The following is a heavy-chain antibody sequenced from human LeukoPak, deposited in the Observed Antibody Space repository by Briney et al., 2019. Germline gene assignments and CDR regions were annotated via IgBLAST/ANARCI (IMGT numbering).Heavy chain of an antibody. V-gene: IGHV4-38-2*01. J-gene: IGHJ3*02. D-gene: IGHD4-17*01. Sequence: SETLSLTCAVSGYSISSGYYWGWIRQPPGKGLEWIGSIYHSGSTYYNPSLKSRVTISVDTPKNQFSLKPSSVTAADTAVYYCARPNPYNYGTDAFDIWGQGTMVTVSS. CDR3: ARPNPYNYGTDAFDI. CDR1: GYSISSGYY. CDR2: IYHSGST.